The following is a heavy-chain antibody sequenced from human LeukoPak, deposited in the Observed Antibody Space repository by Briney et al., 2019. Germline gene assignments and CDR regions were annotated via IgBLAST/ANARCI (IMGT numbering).Heavy chain of an antibody. D-gene: IGHD3-22*01. CDR1: GYTFTSYG. CDR3: ARAAIGKDGSGYFY. CDR2: IGTYNGNT. V-gene: IGHV1-18*01. J-gene: IGHJ4*02. Sequence: GASVKVSCKASGYTFTSYGISWVRQAPGQGLEWMGWIGTYNGNTNYAQKLQGRVTMTTDTSTSTAYMELRSLRSDDTAVYYCARAAIGKDGSGYFYWGQGTLVTVSS.